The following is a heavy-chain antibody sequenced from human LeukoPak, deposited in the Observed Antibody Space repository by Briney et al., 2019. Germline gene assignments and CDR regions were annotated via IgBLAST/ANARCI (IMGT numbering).Heavy chain of an antibody. D-gene: IGHD2-15*01. CDR1: GFTFSSHA. Sequence: PGGSLRLSCAASGFTFSSHAMSWVRQAPGKGLEWVSGISGSGGSTYYADSVKGRFTVSRDNSKNMLYLQMNSLRAEDTAVYYCARQLGYCSGDSCYFDFWGQGTLVTVSS. CDR2: ISGSGGST. CDR3: ARQLGYCSGDSCYFDF. J-gene: IGHJ4*02. V-gene: IGHV3-23*01.